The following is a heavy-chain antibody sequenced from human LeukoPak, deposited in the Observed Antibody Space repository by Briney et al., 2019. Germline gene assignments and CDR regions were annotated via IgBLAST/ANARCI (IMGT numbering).Heavy chain of an antibody. D-gene: IGHD4-17*01. CDR2: INAGNGNT. V-gene: IGHV1-3*01. Sequence: TVKVSCKASGYTFTSYALHWVWKTPGQRIEWMGWINAGNGNTKYSQKFQGRVTITRDTSASTAYMELSSLRSEDTAVYYCARDGVDYGDYEGYFDYWGQGTLVTVSS. CDR1: GYTFTSYA. J-gene: IGHJ4*02. CDR3: ARDGVDYGDYEGYFDY.